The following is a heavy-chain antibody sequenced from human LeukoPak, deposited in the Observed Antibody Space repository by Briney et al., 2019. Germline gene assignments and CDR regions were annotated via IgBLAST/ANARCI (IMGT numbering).Heavy chain of an antibody. V-gene: IGHV4-31*03. Sequence: TLSLTCTVSGGSISSGGYYWSWIRQHPGKGLEWIGYIYYSGSTYYNPSLKSRVTISVDTSKNQFSLKLSSVTAADTAVYYCAASIVVVPAALPLLFDYWGQGTLVTVSS. J-gene: IGHJ4*02. D-gene: IGHD2-2*01. CDR1: GGSISSGGYY. CDR3: AASIVVVPAALPLLFDY. CDR2: IYYSGST.